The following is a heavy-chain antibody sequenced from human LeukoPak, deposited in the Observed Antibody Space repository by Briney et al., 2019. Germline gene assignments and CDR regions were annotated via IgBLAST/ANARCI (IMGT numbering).Heavy chain of an antibody. CDR3: AKHHDSSGYYEYFDY. J-gene: IGHJ4*02. CDR1: GFIFSNYA. V-gene: IGHV3-23*01. D-gene: IGHD3-22*01. CDR2: ITGNGGST. Sequence: GGSLRLSCAASGFIFSNYAMSWFRQAPGKGLEWGSTITGNGGSTYYADSVRGRFTISRDNSKNTLSLQMSSLRAEDSATYYCAKHHDSSGYYEYFDYWGQGTLVTVSS.